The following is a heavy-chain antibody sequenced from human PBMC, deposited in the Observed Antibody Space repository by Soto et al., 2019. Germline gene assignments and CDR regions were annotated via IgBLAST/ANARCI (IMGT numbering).Heavy chain of an antibody. V-gene: IGHV4-59*01. CDR1: GGSISTYY. Sequence: PSETLSLTCTVSGGSISTYYWSWIRQPPGKGLEWIGHIFYSGSTNYNPALKSRVTISVDTSKNQFSLKLSSVTAADTAVYYCARDSGYNYGYFRWFDPWGQGTLVTVSS. J-gene: IGHJ5*02. CDR3: ARDSGYNYGYFRWFDP. CDR2: IFYSGST. D-gene: IGHD5-18*01.